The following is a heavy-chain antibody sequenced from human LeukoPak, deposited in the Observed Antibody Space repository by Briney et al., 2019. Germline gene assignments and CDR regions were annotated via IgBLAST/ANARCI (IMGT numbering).Heavy chain of an antibody. Sequence: SETLSLTCTVSGGSISSYYWSWIRQPAGKGLEWIGRIYTSGGTNYNPSLKSRVTMSVDTSKNQFSLKLSSVTAADTAVYYCARDYQWLVRGYYYYMDVWGKGTTVTISS. V-gene: IGHV4-4*07. CDR2: IYTSGGT. J-gene: IGHJ6*03. CDR1: GGSISSYY. D-gene: IGHD6-19*01. CDR3: ARDYQWLVRGYYYYMDV.